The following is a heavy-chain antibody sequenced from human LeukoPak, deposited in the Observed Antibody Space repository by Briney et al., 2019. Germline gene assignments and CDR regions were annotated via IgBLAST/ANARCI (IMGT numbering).Heavy chain of an antibody. CDR3: ARDFRSSGY. Sequence: GGSLRLSCAVSGFTFSDYYMSWIRQAPGKGLEWVSYISSGGSTISHADSVKGRFTISRDNAENSLYLQMNSLRAEDTAVYYCARDFRSSGYWGQGTLVTVSS. J-gene: IGHJ4*02. CDR1: GFTFSDYY. CDR2: ISSGGSTI. D-gene: IGHD3-10*01. V-gene: IGHV3-11*04.